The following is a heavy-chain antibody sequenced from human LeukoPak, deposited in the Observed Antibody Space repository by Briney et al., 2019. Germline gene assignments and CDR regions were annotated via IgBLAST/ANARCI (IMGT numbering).Heavy chain of an antibody. D-gene: IGHD1-26*01. CDR1: GYTFTGYY. CDR3: ARSGSAAASIY. V-gene: IGHV1-2*02. Sequence: GASVTVSFKASGYTFTGYYMHWVRRAPGQGLEWMGWINPNSGGTNYAQKFQGRVTMTRDTSISTAYMELSRLRSDDTAVYYCARSGSAAASIYWGQGTLVTASS. CDR2: INPNSGGT. J-gene: IGHJ4*02.